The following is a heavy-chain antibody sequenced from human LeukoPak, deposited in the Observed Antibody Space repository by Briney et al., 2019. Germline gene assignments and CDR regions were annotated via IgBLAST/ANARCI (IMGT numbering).Heavy chain of an antibody. J-gene: IGHJ4*02. V-gene: IGHV4-59*08. D-gene: IGHD5-24*01. CDR3: ARHDSSGYNFLDY. Sequence: SETLSLTCTVSGGSISNYYWSWLRQPPGKALEYIGYIFSSGSSHYNPSLKSRVTMSVDTSKNQLSLKLSSVTAADTAVYYCARHDSSGYNFLDYWGQGTLVTVSS. CDR1: GGSISNYY. CDR2: IFSSGSS.